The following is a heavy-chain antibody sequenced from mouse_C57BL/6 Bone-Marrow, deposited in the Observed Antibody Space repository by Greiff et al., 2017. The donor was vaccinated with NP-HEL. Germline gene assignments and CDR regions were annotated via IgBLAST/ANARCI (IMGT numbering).Heavy chain of an antibody. CDR1: GYTFTSYW. CDR3: AREGIFAY. CDR2: LYPGSGST. Sequence: QVQLQQPGAELVKPGASVKMSCKASGYTFTSYWITWVKQRPGQGLEWIGDLYPGSGSTNYNEKFTSKATLTVDTSPTTAYMQLSSLTSEDSAVYYCAREGIFAYWGQGTLVTVSA. J-gene: IGHJ3*01. V-gene: IGHV1-55*01.